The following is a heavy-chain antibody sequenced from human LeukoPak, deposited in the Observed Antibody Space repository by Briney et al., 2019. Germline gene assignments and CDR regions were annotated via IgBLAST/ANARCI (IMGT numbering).Heavy chain of an antibody. J-gene: IGHJ4*02. D-gene: IGHD6-13*01. CDR1: GFTFSNYN. CDR2: IRSSTTYV. Sequence: GGSLRLSCAASGFTFSNYNMNWVRQAPGKGLEWVSSIRSSTTYVYYADSVKGRFTISRDNAKNSLFLQMNSLSAEDTAVYYCAGYSSSWSPLYYFDYWGQGTLVTVSS. V-gene: IGHV3-21*01. CDR3: AGYSSSWSPLYYFDY.